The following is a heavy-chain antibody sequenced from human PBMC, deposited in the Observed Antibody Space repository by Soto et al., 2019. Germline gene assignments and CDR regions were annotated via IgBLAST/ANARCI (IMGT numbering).Heavy chain of an antibody. J-gene: IGHJ6*03. V-gene: IGHV1-69*02. CDR1: GGSFISYT. Sequence: QVQLVQSGAEVKKPGSSVKVSCEASGGSFISYTFTWVRQAPGQGLEWMGRIIPIQGRANYALKLQDRVTITADRSTKTVYMELRSLRPEDTAVYYCAKSLLFVDHTYMDVWGTGTTVTVYS. CDR2: IIPIQGRA. D-gene: IGHD2-21*01. CDR3: AKSLLFVDHTYMDV.